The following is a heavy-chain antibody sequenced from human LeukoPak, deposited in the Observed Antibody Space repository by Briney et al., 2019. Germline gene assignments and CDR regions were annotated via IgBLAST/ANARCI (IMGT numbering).Heavy chain of an antibody. Sequence: SETLSLTCTVSGGSISSSSYFWVWIAPPPGKGLVWFGSFYYSGSTSYNPSLKSRVTISVDTSKNQFSLELTSVAAADTAVYYCARHYYYDSSGFYYYFDYWGQGTLVTVSS. CDR2: FYYSGST. D-gene: IGHD3-22*01. J-gene: IGHJ4*02. V-gene: IGHV4-39*01. CDR3: ARHYYYDSSGFYYYFDY. CDR1: GGSISSSSYF.